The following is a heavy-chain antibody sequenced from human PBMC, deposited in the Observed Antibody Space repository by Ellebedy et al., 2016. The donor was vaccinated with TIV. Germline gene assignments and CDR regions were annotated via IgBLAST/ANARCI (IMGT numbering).Heavy chain of an antibody. D-gene: IGHD3-22*01. J-gene: IGHJ4*02. V-gene: IGHV1-46*01. Sequence: ASVKVSCKASGYTFTSYFLYWVRQAPGQGLEWMGMINPASGNSNYAQKFQGRVAMTRDTSTNTVYMELSSLRSEDTAVYYCARVDNYYYDSSGYYYNYWGQGTLVTVSS. CDR3: ARVDNYYYDSSGYYYNY. CDR1: GYTFTSYF. CDR2: INPASGNS.